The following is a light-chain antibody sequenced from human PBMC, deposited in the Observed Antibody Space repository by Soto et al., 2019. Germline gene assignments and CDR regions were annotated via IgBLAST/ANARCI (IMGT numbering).Light chain of an antibody. CDR2: EVS. CDR3: TSYAGRNNRGV. Sequence: QSVLTQPPSASGSPGQSVTISCTGTSSDVGGYNYISWYQHHPGKAPKLMIYEVSQRPSGVPDRFSGSKSGNTASLTVSGLQAEDEADYYCTSYAGRNNRGVFGYGTKVTV. J-gene: IGLJ1*01. CDR1: SSDVGGYNY. V-gene: IGLV2-8*01.